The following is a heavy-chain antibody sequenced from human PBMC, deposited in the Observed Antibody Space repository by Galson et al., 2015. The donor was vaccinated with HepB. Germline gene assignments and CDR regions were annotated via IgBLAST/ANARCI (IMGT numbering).Heavy chain of an antibody. J-gene: IGHJ4*02. V-gene: IGHV3-73*01. CDR3: TSGGATEDY. CDR2: ISSKANSWAT. D-gene: IGHD1-26*01. Sequence: SLRLSCAASGFTFSGSAMHWVRQAAGKGLEWVGRISSKANSWATAYAASVKGRFTISRDDSKNTAYLQMNSLKTEDAAVYYCTSGGATEDYWGQGTLVTVSS. CDR1: GFTFSGSA.